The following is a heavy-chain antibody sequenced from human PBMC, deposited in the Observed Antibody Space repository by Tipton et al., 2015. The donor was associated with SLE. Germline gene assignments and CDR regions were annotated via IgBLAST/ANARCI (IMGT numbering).Heavy chain of an antibody. CDR3: AGGTTYYFDY. D-gene: IGHD3-16*01. V-gene: IGHV3-33*01. Sequence: AVIWYDGSNKYYADSVKGRFTISRDNSKNTLYLQMNSLRAEDTAVYYCAGGTTYYFDYWGQGTLVTVSS. J-gene: IGHJ4*02. CDR2: IWYDGSNK.